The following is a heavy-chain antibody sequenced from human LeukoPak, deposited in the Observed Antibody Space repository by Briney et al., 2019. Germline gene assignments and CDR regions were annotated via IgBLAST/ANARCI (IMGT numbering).Heavy chain of an antibody. J-gene: IGHJ5*02. CDR2: ISDSGNTI. V-gene: IGHV3-11*01. D-gene: IGHD3-10*01. CDR1: GFTFSDHY. Sequence: GGSLRLSCAASGFTFSDHYMSWIRQAPGKGLEWISYISDSGNTIYYADSVKGRFSISRDNAKNSLYLQMNGLRAEDTAVYYCARETYAGSSLNCFDPWGQGTLVTVSS. CDR3: ARETYAGSSLNCFDP.